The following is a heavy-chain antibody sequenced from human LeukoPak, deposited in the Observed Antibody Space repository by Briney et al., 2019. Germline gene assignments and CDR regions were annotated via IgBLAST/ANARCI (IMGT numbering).Heavy chain of an antibody. CDR1: GGSISSYY. Sequence: PSETLSLTCTVSGGSISSYYWGWIRQPPGKGLEWIGSMYYSGNTYYNPSLKSRITISVDTSKNQFSLKLNSVTAADTAVYYCARQGDDYGGTWGFDYWGQGTLVAVSS. CDR3: ARQGDDYGGTWGFDY. CDR2: MYYSGNT. D-gene: IGHD4-23*01. V-gene: IGHV4-39*01. J-gene: IGHJ4*02.